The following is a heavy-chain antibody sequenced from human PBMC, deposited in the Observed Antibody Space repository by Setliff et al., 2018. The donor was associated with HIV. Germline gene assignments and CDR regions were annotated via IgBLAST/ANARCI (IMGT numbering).Heavy chain of an antibody. V-gene: IGHV5-51*01. D-gene: IGHD3-16*01. CDR3: AKHGFERKSPYNWFDS. J-gene: IGHJ5*01. Sequence: PGESLKISCKGFGYSFSDNWIGWVRQMPGKGLEWMGIIYPDDSATRYSPSFQGQVTISADKSINTAYMRWRSLRASDTAMYFCAKHGFERKSPYNWFDSWGQGTLVTSPQ. CDR1: GYSFSDNW. CDR2: IYPDDSAT.